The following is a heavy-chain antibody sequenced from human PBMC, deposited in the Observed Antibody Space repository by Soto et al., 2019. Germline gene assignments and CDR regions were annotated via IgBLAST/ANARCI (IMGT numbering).Heavy chain of an antibody. CDR2: IIPILGIA. Sequence: SVKVSRKASGGTFSSYTISWVRQAPGQGLEWMGRIIPILGIANYAQKFQGRVTITADKSTSTAYMELSSLRSEDTAVYYCARSDIVATIHQFDYWGQGTLVTVSS. CDR3: ARSDIVATIHQFDY. CDR1: GGTFSSYT. J-gene: IGHJ4*02. D-gene: IGHD5-12*01. V-gene: IGHV1-69*02.